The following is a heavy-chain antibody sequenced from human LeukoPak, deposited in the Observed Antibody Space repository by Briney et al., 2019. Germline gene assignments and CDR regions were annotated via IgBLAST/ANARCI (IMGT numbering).Heavy chain of an antibody. CDR1: GYAFTGHY. V-gene: IGHV1-2*02. CDR2: INSNSGDT. Sequence: AASLKVSCKTSGYAFTGHYIHWVRQAPGQGLEWLGWINSNSGDTKYEEKFQGRVTMTRDTSITTVYMDLTRLTSDDAAVYYCARVGLGKDTAFDIWGQGTMVTVSS. D-gene: IGHD2-15*01. J-gene: IGHJ3*02. CDR3: ARVGLGKDTAFDI.